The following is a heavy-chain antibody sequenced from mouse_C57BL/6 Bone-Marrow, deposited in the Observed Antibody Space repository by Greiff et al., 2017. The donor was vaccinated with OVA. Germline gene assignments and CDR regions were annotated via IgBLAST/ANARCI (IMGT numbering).Heavy chain of an antibody. V-gene: IGHV5-12*01. J-gene: IGHJ2*01. CDR2: ISNGGGST. CDR1: GFTFSDYY. Sequence: EVQLVESGGGLVQPGGSLKLSCAASGFTFSDYYMYWVRQTPEKRLEWVAYISNGGGSTYYPDTVKGRFTISRDNAKNTLYLQMSRLKSEDTAMYYCASSDGYYDYWGQGTTLTVSS. D-gene: IGHD2-3*01. CDR3: ASSDGYYDY.